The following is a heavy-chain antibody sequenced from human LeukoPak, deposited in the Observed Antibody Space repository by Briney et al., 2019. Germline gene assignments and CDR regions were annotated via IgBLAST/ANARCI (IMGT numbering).Heavy chain of an antibody. D-gene: IGHD3-3*01. V-gene: IGHV3-21*01. CDR3: ARSPGFWSEVDS. Sequence: PGGSLRLSCAASGFTFSSYTMNWVRQAPGEGMEWVSSITSSSSSYIHYADSVKGRFTVSRDNAKNLLYLQMNSLRAEDTAMYYCARSPGFWSEVDSWGQGTLVTVSS. J-gene: IGHJ4*02. CDR2: ITSSSSSYI. CDR1: GFTFSSYT.